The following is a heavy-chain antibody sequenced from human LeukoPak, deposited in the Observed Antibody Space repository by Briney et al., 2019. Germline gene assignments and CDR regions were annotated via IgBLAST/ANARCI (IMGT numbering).Heavy chain of an antibody. V-gene: IGHV4-39*07. CDR3: ARESGSYRPDAFDI. CDR1: GGSISSSSYY. D-gene: IGHD1-26*01. CDR2: IYYSGST. J-gene: IGHJ3*02. Sequence: SETLSLTCTVSGGSISSSSYYWGWIRQPPGKGLEWIGSIYYSGSTYYNPSLKSRVTISVDTSKNQFSLKLSSVTAADTAVYYCARESGSYRPDAFDIWGQGTMVTVSS.